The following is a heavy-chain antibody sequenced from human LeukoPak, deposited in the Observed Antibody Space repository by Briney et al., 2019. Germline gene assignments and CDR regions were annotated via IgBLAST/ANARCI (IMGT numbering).Heavy chain of an antibody. J-gene: IGHJ3*02. D-gene: IGHD5-24*01. Sequence: SETLSLTCTVSGDSIINSGYYWGWIRQPPGKGLEWIGNMYHSGSTYYNPSLKSRVTISVDTSKNQFSLKLRSVTAADAAVYYCAEGDPDGFDIWGQGTMVTVSS. CDR1: GDSIINSGYY. CDR3: AEGDPDGFDI. CDR2: MYHSGST. V-gene: IGHV4-38-2*02.